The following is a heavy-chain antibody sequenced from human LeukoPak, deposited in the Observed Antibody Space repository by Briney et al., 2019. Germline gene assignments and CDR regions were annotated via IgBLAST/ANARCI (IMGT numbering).Heavy chain of an antibody. CDR2: IYYSGST. V-gene: IGHV4-59*01. D-gene: IGHD5-12*01. Sequence: SETLSLTCTVSGGSISSYYWSWIRQPPGKGLEWIGYIYYSGSTTYNPSLTSRVTISVDTSKTQFSLKLSSVTAADTAVYYCARDGSGYDHFDYWGQGALVTVSS. J-gene: IGHJ4*02. CDR3: ARDGSGYDHFDY. CDR1: GGSISSYY.